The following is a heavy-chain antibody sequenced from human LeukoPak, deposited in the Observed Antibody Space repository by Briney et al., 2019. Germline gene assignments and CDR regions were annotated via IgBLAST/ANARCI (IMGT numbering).Heavy chain of an antibody. D-gene: IGHD3-3*01. J-gene: IGHJ3*02. CDR3: ASQRSITIFGVVTDAFDI. V-gene: IGHV5-51*01. Sequence: PGESLKISCKGSGYSFTSYWIGWVRQMPGKGLEWMGIIYPGDSDTRYSPSFQGQVTISADKSISTAYLQWSSLKASDTAMYYCASQRSITIFGVVTDAFDIWGQGTMVTVSS. CDR1: GYSFTSYW. CDR2: IYPGDSDT.